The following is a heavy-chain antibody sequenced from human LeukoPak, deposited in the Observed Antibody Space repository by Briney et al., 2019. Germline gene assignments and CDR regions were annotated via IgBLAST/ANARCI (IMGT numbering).Heavy chain of an antibody. Sequence: GGSLRLSCATSGLTFSRHWMSWVRQAPGRGLEWVANINLDGREKYYVDSVKGRFTISRDNAMNSLFLQMNSLRGEDTAVYYCPRDYWGPGDHWGKGTTVTVSS. V-gene: IGHV3-7*01. CDR3: PRDYWGPGDH. J-gene: IGHJ6*04. CDR2: INLDGREK. D-gene: IGHD4-17*01. CDR1: GLTFSRHW.